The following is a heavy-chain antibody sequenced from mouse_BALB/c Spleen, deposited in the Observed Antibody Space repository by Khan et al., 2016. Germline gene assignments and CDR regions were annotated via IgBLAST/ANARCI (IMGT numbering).Heavy chain of an antibody. V-gene: IGHV3-2*02. J-gene: IGHJ2*01. D-gene: IGHD2-4*01. CDR1: GYSITSDYA. Sequence: EVQLQESGPGLVKPSQSLSLTCTVTGYSITSDYAWNWIRQFPGNKLEWMGYITYSGSTSYNPSLKSRISITRDTAKNQFFLQLNSVTTEDTATCYCARFDFDRGYFDYWGQGTTLTVSS. CDR2: ITYSGST. CDR3: ARFDFDRGYFDY.